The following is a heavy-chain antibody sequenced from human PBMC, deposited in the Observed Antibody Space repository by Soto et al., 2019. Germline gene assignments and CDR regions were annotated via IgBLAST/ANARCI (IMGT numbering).Heavy chain of an antibody. CDR1: GFSFSSSG. D-gene: IGHD1-7*01. Sequence: QVQLVESGGGVVKPGRSLRLSCVASGFSFSSSGMHWVRQAPGKGLQWVAVIWQDGGNKYNADSVKGRFSISRDNSKNTIYLQMNSLRVEDTAVYYCARGNWKYGYFDYWGQGTLVTVSS. CDR2: IWQDGGNK. V-gene: IGHV3-33*01. J-gene: IGHJ4*02. CDR3: ARGNWKYGYFDY.